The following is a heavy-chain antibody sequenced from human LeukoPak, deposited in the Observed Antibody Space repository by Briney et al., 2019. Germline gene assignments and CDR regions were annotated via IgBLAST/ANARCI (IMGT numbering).Heavy chain of an antibody. CDR3: TLVGATRPWYFDL. Sequence: SETLSLTCTVSGGSISSGSYYWSWIRQPAGKGLEWIGRIYTSGSTNYNPSLKSRVTISVDTSKNQFSLKLSSVTAADTAVYYCTLVGATRPWYFDLWGRGTLVTVSS. D-gene: IGHD1-26*01. J-gene: IGHJ2*01. V-gene: IGHV4-61*02. CDR2: IYTSGST. CDR1: GGSISSGSYY.